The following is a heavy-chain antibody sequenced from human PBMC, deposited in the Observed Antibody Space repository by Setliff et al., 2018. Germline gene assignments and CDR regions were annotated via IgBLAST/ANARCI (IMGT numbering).Heavy chain of an antibody. J-gene: IGHJ3*02. Sequence: ASVKVSCKASGYSLTHFAIHWVRQAPGRRLEWMGWITSGYGAKKYSQDLQGRGTISRDDSKNTLYLQMNSLTTEDRAVYYCTTEHCGGDCYSYDAFDIWGQGTMVTVSS. V-gene: IGHV1-3*03. D-gene: IGHD2-21*02. CDR1: GYSLTHFA. CDR2: ITSGYGAK. CDR3: TTEHCGGDCYSYDAFDI.